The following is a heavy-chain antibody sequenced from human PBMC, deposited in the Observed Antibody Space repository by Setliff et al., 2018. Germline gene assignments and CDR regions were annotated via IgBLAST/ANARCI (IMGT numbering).Heavy chain of an antibody. CDR1: GFTFSTYR. Sequence: GGSLRLSCAASGFTFSTYRMHWVRQAPGKGLEWVAVILDDGVKKYHADSVKGRFTISRDNAKNSLYLQMNSLRAEDTAVYYCARSENCFSTHCSPYDYWGQGTLVTVSS. D-gene: IGHD2-2*01. J-gene: IGHJ4*02. CDR2: ILDDGVKK. CDR3: ARSENCFSTHCSPYDY. V-gene: IGHV3-33*08.